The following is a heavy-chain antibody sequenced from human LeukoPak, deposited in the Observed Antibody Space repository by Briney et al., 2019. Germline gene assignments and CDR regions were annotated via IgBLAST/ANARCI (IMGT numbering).Heavy chain of an antibody. Sequence: SETLSLTCAVFGESFTNVYWSWIRQPAGKGLEWIGRIYTSGSTNYNPSLKSRVTISVDTSKNQFSLKLSSVTAADTAVYYCARDSSQQLVFDPWGQGTLVTVSS. D-gene: IGHD6-13*01. CDR1: GESFTNVY. CDR2: IYTSGST. J-gene: IGHJ5*02. V-gene: IGHV4-4*07. CDR3: ARDSSQQLVFDP.